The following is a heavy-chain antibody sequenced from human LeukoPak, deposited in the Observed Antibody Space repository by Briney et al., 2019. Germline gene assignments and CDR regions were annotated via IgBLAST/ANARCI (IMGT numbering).Heavy chain of an antibody. J-gene: IGHJ4*02. CDR2: ISYDGSNK. V-gene: IGHV3-30*04. CDR3: ARERDYDILTGLDY. D-gene: IGHD3-9*01. CDR1: GFTFSSYA. Sequence: GGSLRLSCAASGFTFSSYAMHWVRQAPGKGLEWVAVISYDGSNKYYADPVKGRFTISRDNSKNTLYLQMNSLRAEDTAVYYCARERDYDILTGLDYWGQGTLVTVSS.